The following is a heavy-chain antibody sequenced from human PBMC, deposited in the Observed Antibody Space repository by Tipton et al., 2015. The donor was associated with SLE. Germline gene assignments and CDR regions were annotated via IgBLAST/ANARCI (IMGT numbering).Heavy chain of an antibody. D-gene: IGHD5-24*01. J-gene: IGHJ2*01. CDR2: IWYDGSNK. Sequence: SGFTFSSYGMHWVRQAPGKGLEWVAVIWYDGSNKYYADSVKGRFTISRDNSKNSLNLQMNSLRAEDTAVYYCARDRKLRWDFDLWGRGALVTVSS. CDR1: GFTFSSYG. CDR3: ARDRKLRWDFDL. V-gene: IGHV3-33*01.